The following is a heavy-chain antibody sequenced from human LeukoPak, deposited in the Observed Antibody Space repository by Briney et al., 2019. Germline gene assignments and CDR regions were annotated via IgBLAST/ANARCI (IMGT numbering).Heavy chain of an antibody. D-gene: IGHD5-18*01. V-gene: IGHV3-30*04. CDR2: ISYDGSNK. J-gene: IGHJ4*02. CDR1: GYTFTSYY. Sequence: SCKASGYTFTSYYMHWVRQAPGKGLEWVTVISYDGSNKYYTDSVKGRFTISRDNSKNTLYLQMNSLRAEDRAVYYCARGLQRHVDTTMISRLWDYWGQGTLVTVSS. CDR3: ARGLQRHVDTTMISRLWDY.